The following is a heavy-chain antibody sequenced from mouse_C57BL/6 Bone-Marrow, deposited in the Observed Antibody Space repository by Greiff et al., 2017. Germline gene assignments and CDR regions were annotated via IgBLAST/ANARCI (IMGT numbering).Heavy chain of an antibody. J-gene: IGHJ3*01. Sequence: VQLQQSGAELVKPGASVKLSCKASGYTFTEYTIHWVKQRPGQGLEWIGWFYPGGGSIKYNEKFKDKATLTADKSSSTVYMELSRLTSEASAVYFCARHENIYFYGSSAWFAYWGQGTLVTVSA. CDR3: ARHENIYFYGSSAWFAY. D-gene: IGHD1-1*01. CDR2: FYPGGGSI. V-gene: IGHV1-62-2*01. CDR1: GYTFTEYT.